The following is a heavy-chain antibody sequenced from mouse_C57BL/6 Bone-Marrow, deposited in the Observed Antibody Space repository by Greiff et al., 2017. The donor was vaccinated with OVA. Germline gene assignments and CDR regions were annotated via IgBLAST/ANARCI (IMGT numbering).Heavy chain of an antibody. V-gene: IGHV14-4*01. J-gene: IGHJ3*01. CDR1: GFNIKDDY. CDR3: TRGLPSFGC. D-gene: IGHD2-4*01. CDR2: IDPENGDT. Sequence: VQLQQSGAELVRPGASVKLSCTASGFNIKDDYMHWVKQRPEQGLEWIGWIDPENGDTAYASKFQGKATITADKSSNTAYLQLSSLTSEDTAVYYFTRGLPSFGCWGQRTLVTVSA.